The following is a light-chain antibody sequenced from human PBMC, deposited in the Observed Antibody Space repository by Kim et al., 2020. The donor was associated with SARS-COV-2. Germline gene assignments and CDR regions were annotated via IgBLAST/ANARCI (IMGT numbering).Light chain of an antibody. CDR1: NSDIGGYNY. CDR2: DVF. Sequence: QSALTQPASVSGSPGQSITISCTGTNSDIGGYNYVAWYQQHPGKAPKLIIHDVFKRPSGISNRFSASKSGNTASLTISGIQTEDEADYFCSSYTSRYTLVLFGGGTQLTVL. J-gene: IGLJ2*01. V-gene: IGLV2-14*03. CDR3: SSYTSRYTLVL.